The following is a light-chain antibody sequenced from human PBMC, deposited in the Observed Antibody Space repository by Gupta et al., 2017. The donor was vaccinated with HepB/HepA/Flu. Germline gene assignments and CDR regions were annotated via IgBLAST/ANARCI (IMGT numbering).Light chain of an antibody. Sequence: EIVLTQSPATLSLYPGERATLSCRASQSVNTYLAWYQQKPGQTPRLLIYDASSRAAGIPASFSGSGSGTDFTLTISSLEPEDFAVYYCQQRTSFGQGTKLEIK. CDR1: QSVNTY. V-gene: IGKV3-11*01. J-gene: IGKJ2*03. CDR2: DAS. CDR3: QQRTS.